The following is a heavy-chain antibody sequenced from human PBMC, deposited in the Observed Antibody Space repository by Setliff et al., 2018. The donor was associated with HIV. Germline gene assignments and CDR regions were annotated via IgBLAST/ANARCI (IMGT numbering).Heavy chain of an antibody. CDR2: INFGGGT. CDR1: DGSRSGIH. J-gene: IGHJ3*02. CDR3: ARAGNYGAFDGFDI. D-gene: IGHD1-7*01. Sequence: PSETLSLTCAVFDGSRSGIHWSWIRQPPGKGLEWIAEINFGGGTNHNPSPKSRVTISVDTSKSHVSLMLRSVTAADTAVYYCARAGNYGAFDGFDIWGQGTMVTVSS. V-gene: IGHV4-34*01.